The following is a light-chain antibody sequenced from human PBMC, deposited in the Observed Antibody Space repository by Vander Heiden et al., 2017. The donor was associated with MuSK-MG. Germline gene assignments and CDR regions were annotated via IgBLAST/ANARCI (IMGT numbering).Light chain of an antibody. CDR1: SSNIGSNY. J-gene: IGLJ7*01. Sequence: QSVLTQPPPASGTPGQRVTSSCSGSSSNIGSNYVYWYQQLTGTAPNLLIFRNNQRTSGVPDRFSGSKSGTSASLATSGLRAEEEADYYCAAWEDSLSGAVFGGGTKLNV. CDR2: RNN. V-gene: IGLV1-47*01. CDR3: AAWEDSLSGAV.